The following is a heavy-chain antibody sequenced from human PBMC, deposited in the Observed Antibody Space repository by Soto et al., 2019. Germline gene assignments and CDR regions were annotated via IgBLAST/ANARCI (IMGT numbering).Heavy chain of an antibody. J-gene: IGHJ4*02. CDR3: ARDRDYGDYVFDY. Sequence: QVQLVQSGAEVKKPGSSVKVSCKASGGTFSSYAIIWVRQAPGQGLEWMGGIIPVFGTANYAQKFQGRVTITAEESTVTAYMELSSLTSEDTAVYYCARDRDYGDYVFDYWGQGTLVTVSS. CDR1: GGTFSSYA. V-gene: IGHV1-69*01. CDR2: IIPVFGTA. D-gene: IGHD4-17*01.